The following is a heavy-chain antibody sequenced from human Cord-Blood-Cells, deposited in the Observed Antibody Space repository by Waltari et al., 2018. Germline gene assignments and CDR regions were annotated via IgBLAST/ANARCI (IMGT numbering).Heavy chain of an antibody. CDR1: GYSFTSYW. D-gene: IGHD6-13*01. CDR3: ARQIAAAGTVYYFDY. J-gene: IGHJ4*02. CDR2: IYPGDSDT. Sequence: EVQLVQSGAEVKKPGESLKISCKGSGYSFTSYWIGWVRQTPGKGLEWMGIIYPGDSDTRYSPSFQGQVTISADKSISTAYLQWSSLKASDTAMYYCARQIAAAGTVYYFDYWGQGTLVTVSS. V-gene: IGHV5-51*01.